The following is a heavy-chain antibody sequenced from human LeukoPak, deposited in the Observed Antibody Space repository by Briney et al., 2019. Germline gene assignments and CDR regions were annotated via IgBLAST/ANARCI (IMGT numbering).Heavy chain of an antibody. CDR2: IYHSGST. Sequence: PETLSLTCAVSGGSISSSNWWSWVRQPPGKGLEWIGEIYHSGSTNYNPSLKSRVTISVDKSKNQFSLKLSSVTAADTAVYYCARDTLQEVDGSLLWGQGTLVTVSS. CDR3: ARDTLQEVDGSLL. D-gene: IGHD1-26*01. CDR1: GGSISSSNW. J-gene: IGHJ4*02. V-gene: IGHV4-4*03.